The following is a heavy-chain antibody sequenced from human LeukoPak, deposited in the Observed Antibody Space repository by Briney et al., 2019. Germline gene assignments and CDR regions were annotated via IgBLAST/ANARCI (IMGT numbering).Heavy chain of an antibody. V-gene: IGHV3-66*01. D-gene: IGHD6-13*01. CDR3: ARVPVGSSSHFDY. J-gene: IGHJ4*02. Sequence: GGSLRLSCAASGFTFSDYYMSWVRQAPGKGLEWVSVIYSGGSTYYADSVKGRFTISRDNSKNTLYLQMNSLRAEDTAVYYCARVPVGSSSHFDYWGQGTLVTVSS. CDR1: GFTFSDYY. CDR2: IYSGGST.